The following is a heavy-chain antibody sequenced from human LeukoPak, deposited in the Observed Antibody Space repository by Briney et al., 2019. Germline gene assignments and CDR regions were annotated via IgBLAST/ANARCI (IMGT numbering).Heavy chain of an antibody. CDR3: ARAFWSGYYRAYYYYMDV. J-gene: IGHJ6*03. Sequence: ASVKVSCKASGGTFSSYAISWVRQAPGQGLEWMGGIIPIFGTANYAQKFQGRVTITTDESTSTAYMELSSLRSEDTAVYYCARAFWSGYYRAYYYYMDVWGKGTTVTVSS. CDR2: IIPIFGTA. V-gene: IGHV1-69*05. D-gene: IGHD3-3*01. CDR1: GGTFSSYA.